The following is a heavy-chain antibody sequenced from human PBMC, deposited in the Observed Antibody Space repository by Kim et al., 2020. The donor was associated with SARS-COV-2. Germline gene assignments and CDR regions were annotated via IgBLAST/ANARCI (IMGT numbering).Heavy chain of an antibody. D-gene: IGHD2-2*01. V-gene: IGHV3-53*01. CDR1: GFTVSNNY. J-gene: IGHJ4*02. CDR2: IYRGGQT. Sequence: GGSLRLSCAASGFTVSNNYINWVRQAPGKGLEWVAVIYRGGQTYYTASSKGRFTVSSDSSKNALFLQMNSIRAEDTTTVYCARRGSSSCSHYYYGQGAL. CDR3: ARRGSSSCSHYY.